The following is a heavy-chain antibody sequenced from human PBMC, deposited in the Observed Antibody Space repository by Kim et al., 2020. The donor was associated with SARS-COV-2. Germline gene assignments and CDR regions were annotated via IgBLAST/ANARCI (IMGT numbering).Heavy chain of an antibody. CDR2: ISYDGSNK. D-gene: IGHD3-10*01. Sequence: GGSLRLSCAASGFTFSSYAMHWVRQAPGKGLEWVAVISYDGSNKYYADSVKGRFTISRDNSKNTLYLQMNSLRAEDTAVYYCARGNGIFMVRGDNDAFD. V-gene: IGHV3-30*04. CDR3: ARGNGIFMVRGDNDAFD. J-gene: IGHJ3*02. CDR1: GFTFSSYA.